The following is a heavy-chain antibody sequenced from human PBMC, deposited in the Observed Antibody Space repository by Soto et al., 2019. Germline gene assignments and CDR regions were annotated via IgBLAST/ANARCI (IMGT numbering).Heavy chain of an antibody. CDR2: ISWNSGDK. CDR3: VKKSCSHTRCYTGWFFDL. V-gene: IGHV3-9*01. Sequence: GGSLRLSCEASGFIFEDYDMHWVRQPPGKGLQWVSGISWNSGDKDFGDSVKGRFTISRDNAKNSLDLQMSSLRVEDTATYYCVKKSCSHTRCYTGWFFDLWGRGTLVTVSS. J-gene: IGHJ2*01. D-gene: IGHD2-15*01. CDR1: GFIFEDYD.